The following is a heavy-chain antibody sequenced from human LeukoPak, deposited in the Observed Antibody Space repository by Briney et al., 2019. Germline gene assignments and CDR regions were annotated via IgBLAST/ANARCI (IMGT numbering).Heavy chain of an antibody. Sequence: AAVTLCCNAAGYTFTTYDIYWLRQATGQGLAWVGWMTPNSSNTGYTQKFQGRVTMTRNTSISTAYMELSSLRSEDPAVYYCARGRGSGHKENWFDPLGQGTLVTVSS. V-gene: IGHV1-8*01. CDR3: ARGRGSGHKENWFDP. CDR2: MTPNSSNT. CDR1: GYTFTTYD. D-gene: IGHD6-19*01. J-gene: IGHJ5*02.